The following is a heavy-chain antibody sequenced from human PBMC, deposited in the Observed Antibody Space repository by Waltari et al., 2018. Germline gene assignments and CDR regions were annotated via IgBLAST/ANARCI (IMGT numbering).Heavy chain of an antibody. Sequence: EVQLVESGGGLIQPGGSLRLSCVASGVTVSNNYMTWLRQAPGKGRELVYLSYSGGTTYYADSVRGRVTISRDGSKNTVYLQMNSLRAEDTAVYFCARNQVETALGYWGQGTLVTVSS. D-gene: IGHD2-21*02. CDR1: GVTVSNNY. V-gene: IGHV3-53*01. CDR3: ARNQVETALGY. CDR2: SYSGGTT. J-gene: IGHJ4*02.